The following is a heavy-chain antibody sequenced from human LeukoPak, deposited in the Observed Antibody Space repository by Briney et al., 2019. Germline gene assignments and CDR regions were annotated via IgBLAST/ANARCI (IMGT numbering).Heavy chain of an antibody. CDR3: ARGPSGWGSLDS. J-gene: IGHJ4*02. CDR1: GFTFSSYW. V-gene: IGHV3-74*01. D-gene: IGHD7-27*01. Sequence: PGGSLRLSCAASGFTFSSYWMHWVRQAPGKGLVWVSRINSDGSGTNYADSVKGRFTISRDNAKNTLYLQVKSLGAEDTAVYYCARGPSGWGSLDSWGQGTLVTVSS. CDR2: INSDGSGT.